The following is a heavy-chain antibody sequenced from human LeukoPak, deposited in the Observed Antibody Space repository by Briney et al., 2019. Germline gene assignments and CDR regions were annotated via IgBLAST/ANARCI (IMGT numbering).Heavy chain of an antibody. D-gene: IGHD2-21*01. J-gene: IGHJ3*02. CDR1: GGSFSGYY. CDR3: ARRSYSPRNAFDI. Sequence: SETLSLTCAVYGGSFSGYYWSWIRQPPGKGPEWIGEINHSGSTNYNPSLKSRVTISVDTSKNQFSLKLSSVTAADTAVYYCARRSYSPRNAFDIWGQGTMVTVSS. CDR2: INHSGST. V-gene: IGHV4-34*01.